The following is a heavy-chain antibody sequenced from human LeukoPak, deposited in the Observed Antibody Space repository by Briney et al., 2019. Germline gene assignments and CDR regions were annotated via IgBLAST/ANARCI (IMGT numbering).Heavy chain of an antibody. D-gene: IGHD5-12*01. CDR3: ARSSELRGYSGYDYTEFDY. CDR2: ISAYNGNT. V-gene: IGHV1-18*01. CDR1: GYTFTSYG. J-gene: IGHJ4*02. Sequence: ASVKVSCKASGYTFTSYGISWVRQAPGQGPEWMGWISAYNGNTNYAQKLQGRVTMTTDTSTSTAYMELRSLRSDDTAVYYCARSSELRGYSGYDYTEFDYWGQGTLVTVSS.